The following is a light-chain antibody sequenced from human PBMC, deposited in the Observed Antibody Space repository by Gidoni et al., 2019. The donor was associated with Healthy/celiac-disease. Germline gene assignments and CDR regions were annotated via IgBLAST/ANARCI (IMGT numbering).Light chain of an antibody. Sequence: DIQMTPSPSSLSSSVGDRVTITCRASQSISSYLNWYQQKPGKAPKLLIHAAASLQSGVPSRVSGSGSGTDFTLTISSLQPEDFATYYCQQSYSNSFTFGGGTKVEIK. V-gene: IGKV1-39*01. J-gene: IGKJ4*01. CDR2: AAA. CDR1: QSISSY. CDR3: QQSYSNSFT.